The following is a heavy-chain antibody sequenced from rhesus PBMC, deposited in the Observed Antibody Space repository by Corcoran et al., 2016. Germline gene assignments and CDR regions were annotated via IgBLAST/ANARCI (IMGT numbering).Heavy chain of an antibody. CDR2: SSGSGGSA. J-gene: IGHJ4*01. Sequence: LQLQESGPGLVKPSATLSLTCAVSGGSISSSYWSWIRQPPGKGLEWIGRSSGSGGSADDNPSLKSRATSSTDTVKKQCSLKVSSVTGADQGVDYGVRVYYSGRIDWGQGVLVTASS. V-gene: IGHV4-173*01. CDR1: GGSISSSY. CDR3: VRVYYSGRID. D-gene: IGHD6-25*01.